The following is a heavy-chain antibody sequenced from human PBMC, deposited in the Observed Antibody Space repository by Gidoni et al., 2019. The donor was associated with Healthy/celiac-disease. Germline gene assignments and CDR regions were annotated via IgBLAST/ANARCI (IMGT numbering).Heavy chain of an antibody. CDR3: ARGLTGYGDLDY. CDR1: GFTFSSYS. J-gene: IGHJ4*02. V-gene: IGHV3-21*01. D-gene: IGHD4-17*01. CDR2: ISGSSNYI. Sequence: EVQLVESGGGLVKPGGSLRLSCAASGFTFSSYSMIWVRQAPGKGLEWVSFISGSSNYIYYADSVKGRFTISRDNAKNSLFLQMDSLRAEDTAVYYCARGLTGYGDLDYWGQGTLVTVSS.